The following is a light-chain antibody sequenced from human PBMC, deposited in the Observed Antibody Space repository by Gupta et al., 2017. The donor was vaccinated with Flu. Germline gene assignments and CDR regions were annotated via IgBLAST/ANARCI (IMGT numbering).Light chain of an antibody. CDR3: QQRSEWPLT. V-gene: IGKV3-11*01. Sequence: EIVLTQSPATLSLSPGERATLSCRASQSVSSYLVWYQQKPGQAPRLLIYDAFNRATGIPARFSGSGSGTDFTLTISSLEPEDFAVYYCQQRSEWPLTFGGGTKVEIK. CDR2: DAF. J-gene: IGKJ4*01. CDR1: QSVSSY.